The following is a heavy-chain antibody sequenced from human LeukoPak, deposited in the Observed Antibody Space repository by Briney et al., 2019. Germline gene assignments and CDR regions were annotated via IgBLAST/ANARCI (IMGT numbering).Heavy chain of an antibody. CDR3: ARRAGKLEIIDY. Sequence: KHGEPLKISCKGSGYSFTSYWIGWVRQMPGKGLEWMGIIYPGDSDTRYNPFFQGQVTISADRSISTAYLQWSSLKASDTAMYYCARRAGKLEIIDYWGQGTLVTVSS. D-gene: IGHD3-3*01. CDR2: IYPGDSDT. J-gene: IGHJ4*02. CDR1: GYSFTSYW. V-gene: IGHV5-51*01.